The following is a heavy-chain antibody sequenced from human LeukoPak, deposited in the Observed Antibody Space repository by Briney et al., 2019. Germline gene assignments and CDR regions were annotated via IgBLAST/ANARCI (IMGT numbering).Heavy chain of an antibody. V-gene: IGHV3-74*01. J-gene: IGHJ4*02. CDR2: INSDGSST. D-gene: IGHD6-25*01. CDR3: VRDPRFSENFDY. CDR1: GFTFRSYW. Sequence: GGSLRLSCAASGFTFRSYWMHWIRQAPGKGLVCVSRINSDGSSTNYADSVKGRFTISRDNAKNTLYLQMNSLRAEDTAVYYCVRDPRFSENFDYWGQGALVTVSS.